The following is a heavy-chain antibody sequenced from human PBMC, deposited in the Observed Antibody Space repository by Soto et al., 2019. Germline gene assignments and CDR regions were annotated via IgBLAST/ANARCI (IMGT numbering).Heavy chain of an antibody. CDR1: GFTFSNYA. Sequence: GGSLRLSCAASGFTFSNYAMHWVRQAPGKGLEWVAIVSYDGDNEYYADSVRGRFFISRDNSRNTLYLQTSSLRHEDTAVYYCAKDGGPAYCFSSGCSAEDLHSCPQRHHVTVSSGM. V-gene: IGHV3-30*18. D-gene: IGHD2-2*01. CDR2: VSYDGDNE. CDR3: AKDGGPAYCFSSGCSAEDLHSCPQRHHVTVSSGM. J-gene: IGHJ6*01.